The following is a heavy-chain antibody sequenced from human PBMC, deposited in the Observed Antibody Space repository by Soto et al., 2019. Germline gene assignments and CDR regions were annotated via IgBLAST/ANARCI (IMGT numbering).Heavy chain of an antibody. CDR2: IIPIFGTA. CDR3: CIAARRRTDGMDV. V-gene: IGHV1-69*13. CDR1: GGTFSSYA. D-gene: IGHD6-6*01. Sequence: SVKVSCKASGGTFSSYAISWVRQAPGQGLEWMGGIIPIFGTANYAQKFQGRVTITADESTGTAYMELSSLRSEDTAVYYCCIAARRRTDGMDVWGPGTTVTVS. J-gene: IGHJ6*02.